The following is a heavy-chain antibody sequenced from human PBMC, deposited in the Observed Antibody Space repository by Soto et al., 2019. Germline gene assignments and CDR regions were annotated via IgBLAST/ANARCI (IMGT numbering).Heavy chain of an antibody. V-gene: IGHV3-23*01. J-gene: IGHJ4*02. Sequence: EVQLLESGGGLVQPGGSLRLSCAASGFTFSSYAMSWVRQAPGKGLEWVSAISGSGGSTYYADSVKGRFTISRDNSKNTLYLQMNSLRAEDTAVYYCARMDGSGSCYLDYWGQGTLVTVSS. D-gene: IGHD3-10*01. CDR3: ARMDGSGSCYLDY. CDR2: ISGSGGST. CDR1: GFTFSSYA.